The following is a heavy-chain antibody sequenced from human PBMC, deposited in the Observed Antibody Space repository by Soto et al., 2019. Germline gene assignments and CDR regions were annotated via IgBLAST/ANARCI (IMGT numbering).Heavy chain of an antibody. CDR1: GYTFTGYY. Sequence: ASVKVSCKASGYTFTGYYMHWVRQAPGQGLEWMGWINPNSGGTNYAQKFQGRVTLTRDTSIATAYLTHTSLTSDDTALYYCAKDLTRQLAYWLDPWGQGTQVTVSS. CDR3: AKDLTRQLAYWLDP. V-gene: IGHV1-2*02. D-gene: IGHD6-6*01. CDR2: INPNSGGT. J-gene: IGHJ5*02.